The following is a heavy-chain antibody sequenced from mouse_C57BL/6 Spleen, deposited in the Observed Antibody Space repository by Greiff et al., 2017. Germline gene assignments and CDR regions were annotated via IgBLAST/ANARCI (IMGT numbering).Heavy chain of an antibody. CDR1: GYSFTDYN. J-gene: IGHJ4*01. V-gene: IGHV1-39*01. Sequence: VQLKESGPELVKPGASVKISCKASGYSFTDYNMNWVKQSNGKSLEWIGVMNPNYGTTSTNQKFKGKATLNVDQSSSTAYMQRNSLTSEDSAVYYCAREQTTVVARGYAMDYWGQGTSVTVSS. CDR2: MNPNYGTT. CDR3: AREQTTVVARGYAMDY. D-gene: IGHD1-1*01.